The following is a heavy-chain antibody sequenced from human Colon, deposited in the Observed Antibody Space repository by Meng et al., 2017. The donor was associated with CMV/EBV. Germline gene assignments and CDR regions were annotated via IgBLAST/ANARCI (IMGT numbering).Heavy chain of an antibody. V-gene: IGHV3-43*01. CDR3: GVSVSGWSVMDSFDM. CDR2: VSWDGGSI. D-gene: IGHD6-19*01. Sequence: GESLKISCAGPGFNFEYHTMHWVRQGPGKGLEWVSLVSWDGGSIHYGESFKGRFTISRDNVKKSLFLQMNNLSPEDTAVYYCGVSVSGWSVMDSFDMWGQGTVVTVSS. J-gene: IGHJ3*02. CDR1: GFNFEYHT.